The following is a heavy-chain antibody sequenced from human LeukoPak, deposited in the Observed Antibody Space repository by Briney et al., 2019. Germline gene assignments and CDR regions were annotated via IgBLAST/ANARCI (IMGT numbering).Heavy chain of an antibody. CDR3: ARDREVGARYYNWFDP. V-gene: IGHV1-46*01. Sequence: VASVKVSCKASGYTFTSYYMHWVRQAPGQGLEWMGIINPSGGSTSYAQKFQGRVTMTRDTSTSTVYMELSSLRSEDTAVYYCARDREVGARYYNWFDPWGQGTLVTVSS. CDR1: GYTFTSYY. J-gene: IGHJ5*02. CDR2: INPSGGST. D-gene: IGHD1-26*01.